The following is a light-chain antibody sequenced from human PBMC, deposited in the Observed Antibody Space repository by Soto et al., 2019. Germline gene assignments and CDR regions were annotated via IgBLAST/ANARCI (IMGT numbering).Light chain of an antibody. CDR1: QTISSW. Sequence: DIQMTQSPSTLSASVGDRVPITCRASQTISSWLAWYQQKPGKAPKLLIYEASSLESGVSSRFSGSGSGTEFTLTISSLQSDDFATYYCQQYNSYPRTFGQGTRVEIK. CDR3: QQYNSYPRT. V-gene: IGKV1-5*03. CDR2: EAS. J-gene: IGKJ1*01.